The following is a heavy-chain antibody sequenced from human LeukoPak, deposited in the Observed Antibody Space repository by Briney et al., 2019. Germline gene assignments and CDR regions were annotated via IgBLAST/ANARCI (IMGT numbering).Heavy chain of an antibody. V-gene: IGHV4-38-2*01. CDR1: GFSISRSYY. Sequence: PSETLSLTCGVSGFSISRSYYWAWIRQPPGKGLEWIGTIYHIGSTYYSPSLGSRVTMSVDTSKNEFSLNLKSVTAADTAVYYCARAGWIITSGIDYWGQGALVTVSS. J-gene: IGHJ4*02. CDR3: ARAGWIITSGIDY. CDR2: IYHIGST. D-gene: IGHD3-10*01.